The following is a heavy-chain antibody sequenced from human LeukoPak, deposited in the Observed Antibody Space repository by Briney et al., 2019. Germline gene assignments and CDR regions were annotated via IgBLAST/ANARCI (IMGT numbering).Heavy chain of an antibody. V-gene: IGHV3-66*01. CDR1: GFSVSSNY. Sequence: GGSLRLSCAASGFSVSSNYMSWVRQAPGKGLEWVSVLYSSGYSKYADSVKGRFSISRDNSKNTLYLQMNSLRAEDTAVYYCARDRVYIAVAGTDAFDIWGQGTMVTVSS. D-gene: IGHD6-19*01. J-gene: IGHJ3*02. CDR2: LYSSGYS. CDR3: ARDRVYIAVAGTDAFDI.